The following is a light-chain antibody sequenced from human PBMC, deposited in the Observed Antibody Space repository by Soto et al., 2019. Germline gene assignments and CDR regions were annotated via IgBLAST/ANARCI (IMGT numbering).Light chain of an antibody. CDR2: DAS. CDR3: QQYKSHSRT. J-gene: IGKJ1*01. CDR1: QSISTW. Sequence: DIQMTQSPSTLSASVGDRVTITFRASQSISTWLAWYQQKAGKAHKLLIYDASSLESGVPSSFSGSGSGTEFTLTISSLQPDELATYDCQQYKSHSRTFGQGTKVDIK. V-gene: IGKV1-5*01.